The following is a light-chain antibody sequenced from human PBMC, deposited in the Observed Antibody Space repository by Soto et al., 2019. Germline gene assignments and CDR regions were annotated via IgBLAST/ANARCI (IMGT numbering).Light chain of an antibody. Sequence: EIVMTQSPATLSVSPGETATLSCRASQSVSNNLAWYQHKPGQAPRLLIYGASTRATDIPARFSGSGSETEFTLTISTLQSEDFAVYYCQQYNNWPPITFGQGTRLEIK. CDR3: QQYNNWPPIT. CDR1: QSVSNN. V-gene: IGKV3-15*01. J-gene: IGKJ5*01. CDR2: GAS.